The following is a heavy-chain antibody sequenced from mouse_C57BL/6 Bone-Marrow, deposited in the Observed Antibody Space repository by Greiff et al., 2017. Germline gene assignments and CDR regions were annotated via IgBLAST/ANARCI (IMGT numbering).Heavy chain of an antibody. CDR1: GFTFSSYT. J-gene: IGHJ4*01. CDR2: ISGGGGNT. V-gene: IGHV5-9*01. CDR3: ARHGDYAMDY. Sequence: EVKLEESGGGLVKPGGSLKLSCAASGFTFSSYTMSWVRQTPEKRLEWVATISGGGGNTYYPDSVKGRFTISRDNAKNTLYLQMSSLRSEDTALYYCARHGDYAMDYWGQGTSVTVSS.